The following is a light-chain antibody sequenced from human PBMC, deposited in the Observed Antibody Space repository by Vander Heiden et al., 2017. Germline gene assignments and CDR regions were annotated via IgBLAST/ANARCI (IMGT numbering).Light chain of an antibody. CDR3: QQRSNGHPGIT. V-gene: IGKV3-11*01. Sequence: EVILTQSPVTLSLSPGETVTLSCRASQTVGSFLAWYQQKPGQAPRLLIYGASNRATGIKARFSGSGAGTDFTLTISRLEPEDFAVYYCQQRSNGHPGITFGGGTKVEIK. J-gene: IGKJ4*01. CDR1: QTVGSF. CDR2: GAS.